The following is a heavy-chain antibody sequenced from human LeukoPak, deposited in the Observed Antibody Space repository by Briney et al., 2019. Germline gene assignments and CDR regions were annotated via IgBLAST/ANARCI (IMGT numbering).Heavy chain of an antibody. Sequence: GGSLRLFCAASGFTFSSYSMNWVRQAPGKGLEWVSSISSRSSYIFYADSVKGRFTISRDNAKNSLYLQVNSLRAEDTAIYYCARDLVGSITMDVWGKGTTVTVS. CDR3: ARDLVGSITMDV. D-gene: IGHD5-12*01. CDR2: ISSRSSYI. CDR1: GFTFSSYS. V-gene: IGHV3-21*01. J-gene: IGHJ6*03.